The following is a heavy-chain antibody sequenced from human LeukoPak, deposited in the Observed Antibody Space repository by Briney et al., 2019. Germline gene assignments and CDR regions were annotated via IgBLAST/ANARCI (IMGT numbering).Heavy chain of an antibody. Sequence: SQTLSLTCAISGDSVSSNSAAWNWIRQSPSRGLEWLGRTYYRSKWYNDYAVSVKSRITINPDTSKNQFSLKLSSVTAADTAVYYCARGYDILTGYLSFVVDPWGQGTLVTVSS. CDR3: ARGYDILTGYLSFVVDP. J-gene: IGHJ5*02. V-gene: IGHV6-1*01. CDR1: GDSVSSNSAA. D-gene: IGHD3-9*01. CDR2: TYYRSKWYN.